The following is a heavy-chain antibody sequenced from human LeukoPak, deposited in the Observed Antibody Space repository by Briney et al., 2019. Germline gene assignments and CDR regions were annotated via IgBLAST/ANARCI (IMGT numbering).Heavy chain of an antibody. CDR1: GYSFTSYW. V-gene: IGHV5-51*01. Sequence: GESLKISCKGSGYSFTSYWIGWVRQMPGKGLEWMGISYPCDSDTRYSPSFQGQVTISADKSISTAYLQWSSLKASDTAMYYCARLPDYGSGHDAFDIWGQGTMVTVSS. D-gene: IGHD3-10*01. CDR3: ARLPDYGSGHDAFDI. J-gene: IGHJ3*02. CDR2: SYPCDSDT.